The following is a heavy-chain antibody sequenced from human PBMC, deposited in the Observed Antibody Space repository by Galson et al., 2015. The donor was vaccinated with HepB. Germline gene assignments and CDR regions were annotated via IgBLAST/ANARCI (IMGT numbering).Heavy chain of an antibody. Sequence: SLRLSCAASGFTFSSYAMSWVHQAPGKGLEWVSVVSGSGGSTYYADSVKGRFTISRDNSKNTLYLQMNSLRAEDTAVYYCATVYCIGTSCYSGYFQYWGQGTLVTVSS. CDR3: ATVYCIGTSCYSGYFQY. CDR1: GFTFSSYA. D-gene: IGHD2-2*01. V-gene: IGHV3-23*01. J-gene: IGHJ1*01. CDR2: VSGSGGST.